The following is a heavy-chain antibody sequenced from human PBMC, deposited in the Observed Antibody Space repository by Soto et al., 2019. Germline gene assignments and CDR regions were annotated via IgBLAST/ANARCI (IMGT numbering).Heavy chain of an antibody. CDR3: AREWLQAQLLGWFVP. CDR1: GASISSYY. J-gene: IGHJ5*02. Sequence: SETLSLTCTVSGASISSYYWSWIRQPPGKGLEWIGFIYHTGSTNYNPSLKSRVTISVDTSKNQFSLKLTSVTAADTAMYYCAREWLQAQLLGWFVPWGQGTLVTVSS. V-gene: IGHV4-59*01. CDR2: IYHTGST. D-gene: IGHD7-27*01.